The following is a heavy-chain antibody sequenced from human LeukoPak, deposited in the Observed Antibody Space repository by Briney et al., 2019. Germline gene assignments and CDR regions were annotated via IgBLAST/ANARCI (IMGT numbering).Heavy chain of an antibody. CDR3: AKEKNDYGDYYFDY. CDR1: GFTFSSYG. J-gene: IGHJ4*02. V-gene: IGHV3-30*18. Sequence: GGSLRLSCAASGFTFSSYGMHWVRQAPGKGLEWAAVISYDGSNKYYADSVKGRFTISRDNSKNTLYLQMNSLRAEDTAVYYCAKEKNDYGDYYFDYWGQGTLVTVSS. D-gene: IGHD4-17*01. CDR2: ISYDGSNK.